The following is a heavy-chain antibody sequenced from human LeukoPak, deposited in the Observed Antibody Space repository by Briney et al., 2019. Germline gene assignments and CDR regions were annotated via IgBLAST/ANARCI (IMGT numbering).Heavy chain of an antibody. V-gene: IGHV1-2*02. D-gene: IGHD4-17*01. Sequence: ASVKVSCKASGYTFTGYYMHWVRQAPGQGLEWMGWINPNSGGTNYAQKFQGRVTMTRDTSISTAYMELSRLRSDDTAVYYCARTVYGEEYDAFDTWGQGTMVTVSS. CDR1: GYTFTGYY. CDR3: ARTVYGEEYDAFDT. J-gene: IGHJ3*02. CDR2: INPNSGGT.